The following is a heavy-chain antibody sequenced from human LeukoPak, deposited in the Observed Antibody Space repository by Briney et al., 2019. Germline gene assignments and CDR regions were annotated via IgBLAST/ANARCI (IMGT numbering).Heavy chain of an antibody. CDR1: GGTFSSYA. CDR2: IIPIFGTA. D-gene: IGHD3-22*01. V-gene: IGHV1-69*13. Sequence: SVKVSCKASGGTFSSYAISWVRQAPGQGLEWMGGIIPIFGTANYAQKFQGRVTITADESTSTAYMELSSLRSEDTAVYYCAGGPYYYDSSGYNVFDYWGQGTLVTVSS. J-gene: IGHJ4*02. CDR3: AGGPYYYDSSGYNVFDY.